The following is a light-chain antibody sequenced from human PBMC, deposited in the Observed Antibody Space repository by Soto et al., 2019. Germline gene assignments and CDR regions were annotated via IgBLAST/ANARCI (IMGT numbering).Light chain of an antibody. Sequence: QSALTQPASVSGSPGQSITISCTGSSSNVGSYNYVSWYQQHPGKAPKLMIYGVSNRPSGVSNRFSGSKSGNTASLAISGLQAEDEANYYCRSYTSSSTGVFGGGTKVTVL. CDR2: GVS. V-gene: IGLV2-14*01. CDR1: SSNVGSYNY. J-gene: IGLJ3*02. CDR3: RSYTSSSTGV.